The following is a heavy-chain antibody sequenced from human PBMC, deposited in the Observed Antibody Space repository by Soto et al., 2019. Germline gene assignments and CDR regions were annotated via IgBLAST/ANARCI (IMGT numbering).Heavy chain of an antibody. CDR3: ARSYYYYDSSGYNYYFDY. V-gene: IGHV4-61*01. CDR1: GGSVSSGYYY. CDR2: IYYSGST. J-gene: IGHJ4*02. D-gene: IGHD3-22*01. Sequence: QVQLQESGPGLVKPSETLSLTCTVSGGSVSSGYYYWSWIRQPPGKGLEWIGYIYYSGSTDYNPSLKSRVTISVDTSKNQFSLKLSSVTAADTAVYYCARSYYYYDSSGYNYYFDYWGQGSLVTVSS.